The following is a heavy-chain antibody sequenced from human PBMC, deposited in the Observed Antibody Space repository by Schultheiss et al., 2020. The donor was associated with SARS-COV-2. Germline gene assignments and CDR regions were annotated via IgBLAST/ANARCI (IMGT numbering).Heavy chain of an antibody. Sequence: GGSLRLSCAASGFTFSSYVLHWVRQAPGKGLEWVAVISYDGSNKYYADSVKGRFTISRDSSKNTVYLQMNSLRGEDTAVYYCARDGWTEGPFDYWGQGTLVTVSS. D-gene: IGHD6-19*01. V-gene: IGHV3-30*01. CDR3: ARDGWTEGPFDY. CDR2: ISYDGSNK. CDR1: GFTFSSYV. J-gene: IGHJ4*02.